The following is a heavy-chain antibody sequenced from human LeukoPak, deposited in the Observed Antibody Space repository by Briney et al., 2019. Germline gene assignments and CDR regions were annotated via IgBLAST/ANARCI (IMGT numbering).Heavy chain of an antibody. J-gene: IGHJ4*02. Sequence: PSETLSLTCTVSGGSISSYYWNWIRQPPGKELEWIEYIYYSGSTNYNPSLKSRVTISVDTSKKQFSLKLSSVTAADTAVYYCARLYYFHSSTYYPSGFDYWGQGTLVTVSS. CDR1: GGSISSYY. D-gene: IGHD3-22*01. V-gene: IGHV4-59*01. CDR3: ARLYYFHSSTYYPSGFDY. CDR2: IYYSGST.